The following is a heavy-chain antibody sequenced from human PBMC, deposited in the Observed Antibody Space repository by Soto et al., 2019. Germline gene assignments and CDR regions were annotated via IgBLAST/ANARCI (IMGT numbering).Heavy chain of an antibody. CDR1: GFSLSTSGVG. Sequence: QITLKESGPPLVKPTQTLTMTCSFSGFSLSTSGVGVGWIRQPPEQALEWLALIFWDDDKRYSPSLKSRLTITKAASKNQVVLTLTNMDPVDTATYYCAGILTGTGGHFDSWGQGALVTVSS. J-gene: IGHJ4*02. D-gene: IGHD2-8*02. V-gene: IGHV2-5*02. CDR3: AGILTGTGGHFDS. CDR2: IFWDDDK.